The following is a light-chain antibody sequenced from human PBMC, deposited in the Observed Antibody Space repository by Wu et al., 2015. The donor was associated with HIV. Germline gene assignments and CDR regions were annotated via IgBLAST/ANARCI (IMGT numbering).Light chain of an antibody. J-gene: IGKJ1*01. CDR3: QQRTT. Sequence: EFILTQSPATLSLSPGDRATPSCRASQSVSTYLAWYQQKPGQAPRLVIYDTFYRAAGIPVRFSGSGSETDFTLTISSLESEDFAVYYCQQRTTFGQ. CDR2: DTF. V-gene: IGKV3-11*01. CDR1: QSVSTY.